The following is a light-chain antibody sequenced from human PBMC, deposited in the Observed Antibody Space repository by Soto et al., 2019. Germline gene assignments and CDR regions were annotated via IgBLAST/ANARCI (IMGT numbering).Light chain of an antibody. J-gene: IGKJ2*01. V-gene: IGKV1-5*03. CDR3: QQYSSYSAYT. Sequence: DIQMAQSPSTLSASVGDRVTMTCRASQSIGSGLAWLQQKAGKAPKLLIYKASSLESGVPSRFSGSGSGTEFTLTISSLQPDDFATYYCQQYSSYSAYTFGQGTKLEIK. CDR2: KAS. CDR1: QSIGSG.